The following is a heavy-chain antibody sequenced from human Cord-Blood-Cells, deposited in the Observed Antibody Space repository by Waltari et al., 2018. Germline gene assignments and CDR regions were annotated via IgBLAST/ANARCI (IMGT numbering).Heavy chain of an antibody. CDR3: ASTSSWYY. Sequence: QVQLQQWGAGLLKPSETLSLTCAVYGGSFSGYYWSWFRQPPGKGLEWIGEINQSGSTNYNPSLKSRVTISVDTSKNQFSLKLSSVTAADTAVYYCASTSSWYYWGQGTLVTVSS. CDR2: INQSGST. V-gene: IGHV4-34*01. CDR1: GGSFSGYY. J-gene: IGHJ4*02. D-gene: IGHD6-13*01.